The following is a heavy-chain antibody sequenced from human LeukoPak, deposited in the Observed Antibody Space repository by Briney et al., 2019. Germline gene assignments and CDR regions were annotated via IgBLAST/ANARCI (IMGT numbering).Heavy chain of an antibody. J-gene: IGHJ6*03. CDR2: ISSGTSTI. V-gene: IGHV3-48*01. Sequence: GGSLRLSCAASGFTFSTYSMNWFRQAPGKGLEWGSYISSGTSTIYSADSVKGRFTISRDNAKNSLYLQMNSLRAEDTAVYYCARDRGQTGYYWSYYYYMDVWGKGTTVTVSS. CDR1: GFTFSTYS. D-gene: IGHD3-9*01. CDR3: ARDRGQTGYYWSYYYYMDV.